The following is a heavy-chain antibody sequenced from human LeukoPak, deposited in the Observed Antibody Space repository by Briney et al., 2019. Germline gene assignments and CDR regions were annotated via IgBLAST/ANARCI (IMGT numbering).Heavy chain of an antibody. V-gene: IGHV4-4*09. J-gene: IGHJ4*02. CDR3: ARYDSSGYYYRDTFDY. CDR2: IYTSGST. CDR1: GGSISSYY. Sequence: SETLSLTCTVSGGSISSYYWSWLRQPPGKGLEWIGYIYTSGSTNYNPSLKSRVTISVDTSKNQFSLKLSSVTAADTAVYYCARYDSSGYYYRDTFDYWGQGTLVTVSS. D-gene: IGHD3-22*01.